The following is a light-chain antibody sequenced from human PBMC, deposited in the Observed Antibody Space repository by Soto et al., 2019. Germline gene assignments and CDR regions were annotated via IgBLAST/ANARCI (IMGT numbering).Light chain of an antibody. Sequence: DIQITQSPSSLSASIGDRVTISCRASQTIRDYLNWYQEKPGKAPKLLIYAASSLQSGVPSRFSGSGSGTDFTLTISSLQPEDFATYYCQQSYSVPITFGQGTRLEIK. J-gene: IGKJ5*01. CDR3: QQSYSVPIT. CDR1: QTIRDY. V-gene: IGKV1-39*01. CDR2: AAS.